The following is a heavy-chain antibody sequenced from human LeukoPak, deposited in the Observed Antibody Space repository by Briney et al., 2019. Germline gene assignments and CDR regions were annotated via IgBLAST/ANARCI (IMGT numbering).Heavy chain of an antibody. CDR3: ARDYPACGGDCYPHYYYYGMDV. J-gene: IGHJ6*02. Sequence: ASVKVSCKASGYTFTGYYMHWVRQAPGQGLEWMGWINPNSGGTNYAQKFKGRVTMTRDTSISTAYMELSRLRSDDTAVYYCARDYPACGGDCYPHYYYYGMDVWGQGTTVTVSS. D-gene: IGHD2-21*02. CDR2: INPNSGGT. V-gene: IGHV1-2*02. CDR1: GYTFTGYY.